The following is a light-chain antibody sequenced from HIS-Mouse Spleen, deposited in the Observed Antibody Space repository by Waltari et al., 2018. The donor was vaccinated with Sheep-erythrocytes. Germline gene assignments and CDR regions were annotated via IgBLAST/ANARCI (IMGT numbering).Light chain of an antibody. CDR3: QAWDSSIVV. CDR2: QDT. V-gene: IGLV3-1*01. Sequence: SSELTQPPSVSVSPGQTASITCSGDTLGDKYAYWYQQKPGQSPVLVIYQDTKRPSGIPERFSGSNSGNTATLTISGTQAMDEADYYCQAWDSSIVVFGGGTKLTVL. J-gene: IGLJ2*01. CDR1: TLGDKY.